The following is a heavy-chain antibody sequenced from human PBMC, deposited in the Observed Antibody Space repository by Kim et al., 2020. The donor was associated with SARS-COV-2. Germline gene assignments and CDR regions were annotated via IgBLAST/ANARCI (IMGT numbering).Heavy chain of an antibody. Sequence: SVKVSCKASGGTFSSYAISWVRQAPGQGLEWMGGIIPIFGTANYAQKFQGRVTITADESTSTAYMELSSLRSEDTAVYYCARGDYSSSWYVGPDYYYYYGMDVWGQGTTVTVSS. V-gene: IGHV1-69*13. CDR3: ARGDYSSSWYVGPDYYYYYGMDV. CDR2: IIPIFGTA. J-gene: IGHJ6*02. D-gene: IGHD6-13*01. CDR1: GGTFSSYA.